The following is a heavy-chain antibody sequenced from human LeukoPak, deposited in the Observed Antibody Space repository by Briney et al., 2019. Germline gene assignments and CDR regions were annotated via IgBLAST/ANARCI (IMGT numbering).Heavy chain of an antibody. CDR2: ISGSGITI. Sequence: GGSLRLSCAASGFTFSSFEMNWVRQAPGKGLEWVSYISGSGITIYYADSVKGRFTISRDNAKNSLYLQMNSLRAGDTAVYYCAREIGGYPFDYWGQGTLVTVSS. CDR3: AREIGGYPFDY. D-gene: IGHD5-12*01. CDR1: GFTFSSFE. J-gene: IGHJ4*02. V-gene: IGHV3-48*03.